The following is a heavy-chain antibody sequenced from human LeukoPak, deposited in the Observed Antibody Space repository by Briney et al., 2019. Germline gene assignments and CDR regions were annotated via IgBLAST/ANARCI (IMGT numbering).Heavy chain of an antibody. CDR3: AKDMGAAAGLDY. V-gene: IGHV3-9*03. CDR1: GFTFDDYA. J-gene: IGHJ4*02. CDR2: ISWNSGSI. Sequence: GGSLRLSCAASGFTFDDYAMHWVRQAPGKGLEWVSGISWNSGSIGYADSVKGRYTISRDNAKNSLYLQVNSLRREHMAVYYCAKDMGAAAGLDYWGQGTLVTVSS. D-gene: IGHD6-13*01.